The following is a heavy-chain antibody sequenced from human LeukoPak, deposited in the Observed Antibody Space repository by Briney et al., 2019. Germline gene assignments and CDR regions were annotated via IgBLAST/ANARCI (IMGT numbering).Heavy chain of an antibody. J-gene: IGHJ3*02. Sequence: ASVKVSCKASGYTFTSYGISWVRQAPGQGLEWRGWISTYNGNTNYAQKLQGRVTMTTDTSTSTAYMELRSLRSDDTAVYYCARVKTKYYYDISGNAFDIWGQGTMVTVSS. CDR1: GYTFTSYG. V-gene: IGHV1-18*04. CDR2: ISTYNGNT. D-gene: IGHD3-22*01. CDR3: ARVKTKYYYDISGNAFDI.